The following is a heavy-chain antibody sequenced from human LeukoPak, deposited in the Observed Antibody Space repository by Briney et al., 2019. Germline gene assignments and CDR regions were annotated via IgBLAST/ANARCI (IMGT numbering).Heavy chain of an antibody. CDR2: INHSGST. CDR1: GGSFSGYY. J-gene: IGHJ5*02. Sequence: KPSETLSLTCAVYGGSFSGYYWSWIRQPPGKGLEWIGEINHSGSTNYNPSLKSRVTISVDTSKNQFSLKLSSVTAADTAVYYCARSRLAGWFDPWGQGTLVTVSS. D-gene: IGHD6-13*01. CDR3: ARSRLAGWFDP. V-gene: IGHV4-34*01.